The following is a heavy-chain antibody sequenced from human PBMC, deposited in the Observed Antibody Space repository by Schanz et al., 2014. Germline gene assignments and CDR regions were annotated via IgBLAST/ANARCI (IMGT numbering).Heavy chain of an antibody. CDR1: GGTFNSYT. D-gene: IGHD2-21*01. V-gene: IGHV1-69*08. CDR2: FIPILDVG. CDR3: ARDRLECGAECYSVEVFEI. Sequence: VQLEQSGAEVKKPGSSMKVSCKASGGTFNSYTISWLRQARGQGLEWVGRFIPILDVGNYAQQFQGRVTFTADKSTSTAYMELSSLRYEDTAVYYCARDRLECGAECYSVEVFEIWGQGTLVIVSS. J-gene: IGHJ4*02.